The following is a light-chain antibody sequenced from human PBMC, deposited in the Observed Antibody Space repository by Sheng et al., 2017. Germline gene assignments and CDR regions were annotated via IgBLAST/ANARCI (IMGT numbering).Light chain of an antibody. CDR1: QSISNW. CDR2: KAS. CDR3: QQYNSCSLS. Sequence: DIPMTQSPSTLSAFVGDRVTITCRASQSISNWLAWYQQKPGKAPKVLIYKASNLESGVPSRFSGSGSGTEFTLTISSLQPEDFGTYYCQQYNSCSLSFGGGTKVEIK. V-gene: IGKV1-5*03. J-gene: IGKJ4*01.